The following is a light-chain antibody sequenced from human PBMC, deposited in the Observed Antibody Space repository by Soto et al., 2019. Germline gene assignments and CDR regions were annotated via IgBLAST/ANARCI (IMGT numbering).Light chain of an antibody. V-gene: IGLV2-23*03. CDR1: NSDVGRYNL. J-gene: IGLJ3*02. Sequence: QSALTQPASVSGSPGQSITISCTGTNSDVGRYNLVSWYQQHPGKAPKLIIYEGSKRPSGVSNRFSGSKSGNTASLTISGLQAEDEADYSCCSFAGLTTFKFGGGTKLTVL. CDR3: CSFAGLTTFK. CDR2: EGS.